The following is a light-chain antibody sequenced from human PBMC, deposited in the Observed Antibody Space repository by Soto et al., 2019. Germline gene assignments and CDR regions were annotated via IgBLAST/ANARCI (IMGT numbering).Light chain of an antibody. CDR2: KAS. V-gene: IGKV1-5*03. J-gene: IGKJ1*01. Sequence: DIQMTQSPSSLSGSVADRVSITCLASQSISIYLNWYQQKPGKAPKLLIYKASTLKSGVPSRFSGSGSGTEFTLTISSLQPDDFATYYCQHYNSYSEAFGQGTKVDIK. CDR1: QSISIY. CDR3: QHYNSYSEA.